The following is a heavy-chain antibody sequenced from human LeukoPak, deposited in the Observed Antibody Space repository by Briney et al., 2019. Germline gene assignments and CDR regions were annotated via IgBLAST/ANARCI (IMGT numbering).Heavy chain of an antibody. CDR1: GGSISSGGYY. D-gene: IGHD3-22*01. Sequence: TSETLSLTCTVSGGSISSGGYYWSWIRQHPGKGLEWIGYIYCSGSTYYNPSLKSRVTISVDTSKNQFSLKLSSVTAADTAVYYCARELSDYYDSSGSFFDYWGQGTLVTVSS. CDR3: ARELSDYYDSSGSFFDY. CDR2: IYCSGST. J-gene: IGHJ4*02. V-gene: IGHV4-31*03.